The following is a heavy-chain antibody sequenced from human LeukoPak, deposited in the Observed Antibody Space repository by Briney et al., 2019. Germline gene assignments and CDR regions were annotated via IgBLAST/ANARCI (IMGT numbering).Heavy chain of an antibody. Sequence: PSETLSLTCTVSGGSISSGGDHWGWIRQPPGKGLERIGTVYQNGTTYSSPSLKSRVNMSVDRSKNQFSLDLRSVSAADTAVYYCARHKKVVDVDTFNWFDPWGQGTLVTVSS. V-gene: IGHV4-39*01. CDR3: ARHKKVVDVDTFNWFDP. CDR1: GGSISSGGDH. CDR2: VYQNGTT. D-gene: IGHD5-18*01. J-gene: IGHJ5*02.